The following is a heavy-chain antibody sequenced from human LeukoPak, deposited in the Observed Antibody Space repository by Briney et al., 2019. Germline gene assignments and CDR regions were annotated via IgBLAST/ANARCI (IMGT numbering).Heavy chain of an antibody. V-gene: IGHV3-23*01. D-gene: IGHD3-10*01. Sequence: GGSLRLSCAASGFTFSNFAMSWVRQAPGKGLEWVSSITDSGVSTFYTDSLSGRFTISRDNSKNTLYLQMKNLRAADTATYHCAKMTGARDRYGSGSHWGQGTLVAVSS. CDR2: ITDSGVST. J-gene: IGHJ4*01. CDR1: GFTFSNFA. CDR3: AKMTGARDRYGSGSH.